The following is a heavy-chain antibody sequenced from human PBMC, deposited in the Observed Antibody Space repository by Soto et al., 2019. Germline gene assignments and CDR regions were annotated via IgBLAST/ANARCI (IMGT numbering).Heavy chain of an antibody. Sequence: PEKLCLRYTGSAAILSPYYWHGIRQAPGKGLEWIGNIWYSGTSNYNPSLKSRITMSLDTSKNLFSLMLTSVTAADTAVYYCASYASGTYPFFDQWGRVTPVTVS. CDR3: ASYASGTYPFFDQ. D-gene: IGHD3-10*01. CDR2: IWYSGTS. J-gene: IGHJ4*02. CDR1: AAILSPYY. V-gene: IGHV4-59*01.